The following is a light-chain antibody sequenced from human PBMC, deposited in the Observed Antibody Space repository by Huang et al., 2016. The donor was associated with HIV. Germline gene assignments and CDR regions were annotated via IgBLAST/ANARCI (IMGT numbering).Light chain of an antibody. CDR1: QSLNSN. V-gene: IGKV3-15*01. CDR2: GAS. CDR3: QNYDSWPPLT. J-gene: IGKJ4*01. Sequence: EIVMTQSPATLSLSPGERATLSCRANQSLNSNLAWYQQKPGQAPRLLIDGASTRATGVPARFSGSGSGTEFTLTIGSLQSEDFAVYYCQNYDSWPPLTFGGGTKVDIK.